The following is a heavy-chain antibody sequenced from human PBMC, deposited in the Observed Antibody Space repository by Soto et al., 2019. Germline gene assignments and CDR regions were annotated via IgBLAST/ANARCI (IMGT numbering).Heavy chain of an antibody. D-gene: IGHD5-18*01. CDR3: AIMMVTNSFDI. J-gene: IGHJ3*02. CDR2: ISYSGST. V-gene: IGHV4-59*01. Sequence: SETLSLTCAVYGGSFSGYYWSWLRQPPGKRLEWIGYISYSGSTYYNPSLKSRLTISLDTSKDQFSVKLSSVTAADTAVYYCAIMMVTNSFDIWGRGTMVTVSS. CDR1: GGSFSGYY.